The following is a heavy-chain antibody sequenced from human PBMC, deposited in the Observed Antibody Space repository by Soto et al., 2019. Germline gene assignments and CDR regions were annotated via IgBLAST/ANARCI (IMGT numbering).Heavy chain of an antibody. Sequence: SETLSLTCTVSGGSISSYYWSWIRQPPGKGLEWIGYIYYSGSTNYNPSLKSRVTISVDTSKNQFSLKLSSVTAADTAVYYCARVDRYCSSTSCYGPLYYFDYWGQGTLVTSPQ. D-gene: IGHD2-2*01. J-gene: IGHJ4*02. CDR1: GGSISSYY. CDR3: ARVDRYCSSTSCYGPLYYFDY. CDR2: IYYSGST. V-gene: IGHV4-59*01.